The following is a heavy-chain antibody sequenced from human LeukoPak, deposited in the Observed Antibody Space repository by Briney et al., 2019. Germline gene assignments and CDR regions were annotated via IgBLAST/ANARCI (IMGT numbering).Heavy chain of an antibody. CDR2: ISAYNGNT. CDR1: GYTFTSYG. D-gene: IGHD5-18*01. J-gene: IGHJ4*02. Sequence: ASVKVSCKASGYTFTSYGISWVRQAPGQGLEWMGWISAYNGNTNYAQKPQGRVTMTTDTSTSTAYMELRSLRSDDTAVYYCARDSLYSYGYYFDYWGQGTLVTVSS. V-gene: IGHV1-18*01. CDR3: ARDSLYSYGYYFDY.